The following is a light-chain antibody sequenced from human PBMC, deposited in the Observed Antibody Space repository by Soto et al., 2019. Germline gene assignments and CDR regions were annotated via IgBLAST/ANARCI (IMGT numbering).Light chain of an antibody. V-gene: IGKV1-6*01. J-gene: IGKJ1*01. CDR1: QGIRND. CDR2: AAY. CDR3: LQDYNYPRT. Sequence: AIQMTQSPSSLSASVGDRVTITCRASQGIRNDLDWYQQKPGKAPKLLISAAYSLQSGVPSRFSGSGSGTDFNLTISSLQPEDFATYYCLQDYNYPRTFGQGTKVEIK.